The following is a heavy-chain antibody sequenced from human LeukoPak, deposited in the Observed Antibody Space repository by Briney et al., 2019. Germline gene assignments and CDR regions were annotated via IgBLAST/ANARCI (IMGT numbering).Heavy chain of an antibody. J-gene: IGHJ6*02. D-gene: IGHD5-24*01. CDR1: GFGFSDSW. CDR2: IKKDGNEE. CDR3: ATYDNWVAGDV. V-gene: IGHV3-7*01. Sequence: GGSLRLACAASGFGFSDSWIRWVRQAPGKGPGWVANIKKDGNEEHYVDSVKGRFIVYRDNARQSFFLEMKSLRVEDTAVYYCATYDNWVAGDVWGQGTTVSVSS.